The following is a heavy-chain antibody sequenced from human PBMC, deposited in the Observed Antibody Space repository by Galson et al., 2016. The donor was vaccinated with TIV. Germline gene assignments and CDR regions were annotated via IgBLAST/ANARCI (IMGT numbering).Heavy chain of an antibody. D-gene: IGHD3-16*02. CDR1: GYAFTSYD. CDR2: MNPNSGDT. Sequence: SVKVSCKASGYAFTSYDIVWVRQATGQGLEWMGWMNPNSGDTGYAQKFQGRITMTRSVSIRTAYMELSSLTPGDKAVYYCERVGYHDYVGGTYRADYWGQGTLVTVSS. CDR3: ERVGYHDYVGGTYRADY. J-gene: IGHJ4*02. V-gene: IGHV1-8*01.